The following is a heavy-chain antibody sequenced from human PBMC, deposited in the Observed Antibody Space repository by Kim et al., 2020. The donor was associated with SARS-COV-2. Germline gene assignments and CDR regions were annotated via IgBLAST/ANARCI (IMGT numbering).Heavy chain of an antibody. CDR3: ARDMVRRIMIVVVSRGMDV. Sequence: GGSLRLSCAASGFTFSSYSMNWVRQAPGKGLEWVSYISSSSTIYYADSVKGRFTISRDHAKNSLYLQMNSLRDEDTAVYYCARDMVRRIMIVVVSRGMDV. V-gene: IGHV3-48*02. J-gene: IGHJ6*01. CDR2: ISSSSTI. CDR1: GFTFSSYS. D-gene: IGHD3-22*01.